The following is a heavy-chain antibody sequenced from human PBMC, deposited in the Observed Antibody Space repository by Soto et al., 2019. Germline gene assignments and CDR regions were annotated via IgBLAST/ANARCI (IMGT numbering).Heavy chain of an antibody. CDR1: GLTFSSYG. CDR2: IAYDGTNK. Sequence: QVQLVESGGGVVQPGNSLRLSCAASGLTFSSYGMHWVRQAPGKGLEWVAVIAYDGTNKFYADSVKGRVTISRDNAKNTLYLQMNSLTTEDTAIYYCAKVDTAMGYYYYAMDVWGQGTTVTVSS. V-gene: IGHV3-30*18. J-gene: IGHJ6*02. D-gene: IGHD5-18*01. CDR3: AKVDTAMGYYYYAMDV.